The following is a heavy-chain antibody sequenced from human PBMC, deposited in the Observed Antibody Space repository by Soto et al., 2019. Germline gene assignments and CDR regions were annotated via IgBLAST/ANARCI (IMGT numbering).Heavy chain of an antibody. CDR2: IKSKGGGGTA. CDR1: GFSFSPAW. Sequence: EVQLVESGGGLVTPGGSLTLSCAASGFSFSPAWMNWVRQAPGKGLEWVGLIKSKGGGGTADYAAPVKGRFIISRDDSRNTICLQMNSLNLEDTALYYCSWQPDCDYGRAVWGQGTRVTVSS. J-gene: IGHJ6*02. D-gene: IGHD2-21*02. V-gene: IGHV3-15*07. CDR3: SWQPDCDYGRAV.